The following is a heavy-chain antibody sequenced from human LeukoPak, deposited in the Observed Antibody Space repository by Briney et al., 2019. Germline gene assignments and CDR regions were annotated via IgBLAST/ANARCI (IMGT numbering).Heavy chain of an antibody. CDR1: GFTFDDYA. CDR3: AKSNTAMVTDPFDY. D-gene: IGHD5-18*01. V-gene: IGHV3-9*03. J-gene: IGHJ4*02. Sequence: GRSLRLSCAASGFTFDDYAMHWVRLAPGRGLEWVSGISWNSGSIGYADSVKGRFTISRDNAKNSLYLQMNSLRAEDMASYYCAKSNTAMVTDPFDYWGQGTLVTVSS. CDR2: ISWNSGSI.